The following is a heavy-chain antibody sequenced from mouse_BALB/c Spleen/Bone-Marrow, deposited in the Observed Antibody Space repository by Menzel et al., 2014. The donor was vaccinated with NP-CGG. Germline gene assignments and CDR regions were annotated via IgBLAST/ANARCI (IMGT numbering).Heavy chain of an antibody. CDR2: ISGGSSTI. D-gene: IGHD2-10*02. V-gene: IGHV5-17*02. J-gene: IGHJ4*01. CDR3: VRSYDSYAMAF. Sequence: EVKVEESGGGLAQPGGSRKLSCAASGFTFSSFGMHWVRRAPEKGLEWVAYISGGSSTIYYADTVKGRFTISRDNPKNTLFLQMTSLRSEDTAMYYCVRSYDSYAMAFWGQGTSVTVSS. CDR1: GFTFSSFG.